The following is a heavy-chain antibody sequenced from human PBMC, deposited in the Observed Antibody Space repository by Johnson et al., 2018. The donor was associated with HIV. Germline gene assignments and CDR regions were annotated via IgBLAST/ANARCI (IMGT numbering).Heavy chain of an antibody. J-gene: IGHJ3*02. Sequence: VQLVESGGGVVQPGRSLRLSCAASGFTFSSYGMHWVRQAPGKGLEWVSGISWNSGSIGYVDSVKGRFTISRDNAKNSLYLQMNSLRAEDTAVYFCAKTHTYGGAFDIWGKGTMVTVSS. CDR2: ISWNSGSI. V-gene: IGHV3-9*01. D-gene: IGHD5-18*01. CDR1: GFTFSSYG. CDR3: AKTHTYGGAFDI.